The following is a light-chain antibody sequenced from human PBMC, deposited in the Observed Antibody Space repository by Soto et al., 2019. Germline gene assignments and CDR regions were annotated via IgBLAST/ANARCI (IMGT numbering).Light chain of an antibody. CDR1: QSFLHSNGYNY. J-gene: IGKJ2*01. CDR3: MQALQTPYN. V-gene: IGKV2-28*01. CDR2: LGS. Sequence: DIVMTQSPLSLPVTPGEPASISCRSSQSFLHSNGYNYLDWYLQKPVQSQQLLIYLGSNRSSGVPDRFNSSGSGTDFPLKISRVEAEDVGVYYCMQALQTPYNFGQGTKLEIK.